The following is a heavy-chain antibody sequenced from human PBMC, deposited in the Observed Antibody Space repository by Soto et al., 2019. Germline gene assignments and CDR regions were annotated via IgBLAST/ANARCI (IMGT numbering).Heavy chain of an antibody. CDR2: IIPILGIA. Sequence: QVQLVQSGAEVKKPGSSVKVSCKASGGTFSSYTISWVRQAPGQGLEWMGRIIPILGIANYAQKFQGRVTITADKSTSTAYREPSSQRSEDTAVYYCATPGPQQSPDAFDIWGQGTTVTFSS. D-gene: IGHD6-13*01. CDR1: GGTFSSYT. CDR3: ATPGPQQSPDAFDI. J-gene: IGHJ3*02. V-gene: IGHV1-69*02.